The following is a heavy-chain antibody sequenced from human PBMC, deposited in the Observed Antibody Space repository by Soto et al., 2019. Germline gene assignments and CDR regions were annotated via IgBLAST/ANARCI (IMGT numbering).Heavy chain of an antibody. CDR2: IWDDGSNK. CDR3: ARIPQIALAVTRFVYFDL. J-gene: IGHJ2*01. V-gene: IGHV3-33*03. Sequence: QVQLEESGGGVVQPGRSLRLSCAASGFTFSSYGMHWVRQAPGKGLEWVAGIWDDGSNKYYADSVKGRFPISRDNSKNTLYHQMNSLGAYHMSVYYRARIPQIALAVTRFVYFDLWGRGTLVTVSS. CDR1: GFTFSSYG. D-gene: IGHD6-19*01.